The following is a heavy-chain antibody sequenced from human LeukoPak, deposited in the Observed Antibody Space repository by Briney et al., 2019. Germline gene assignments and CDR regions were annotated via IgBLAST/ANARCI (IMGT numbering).Heavy chain of an antibody. CDR1: GYSFTSYW. Sequence: GESLKISCKGFGYSFTSYWISWVRQMPGKGLEWMGRIDPSDSYTNYSPSFQGHVTIPADKSISTAYLQWSSLKASDTAMYYCARTLLLSTPYYFDYWGQGTLVTVSS. CDR2: IDPSDSYT. CDR3: ARTLLLSTPYYFDY. V-gene: IGHV5-10-1*01. D-gene: IGHD2/OR15-2a*01. J-gene: IGHJ4*02.